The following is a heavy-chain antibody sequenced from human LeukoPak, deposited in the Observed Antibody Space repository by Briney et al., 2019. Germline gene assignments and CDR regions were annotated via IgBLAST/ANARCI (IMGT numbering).Heavy chain of an antibody. CDR1: GQSLTGYF. D-gene: IGHD3-10*01. CDR2: IDPNTGDT. CDR3: ARLGLHGSGTNYFFDY. Sequence: ASVKVSCKASGQSLTGYFIHWVRQAPGQGLEWVGRIDPNTGDTIYAQNFQGRVTVTSATSISTAYMELSRLTSDDTAVYFCARLGLHGSGTNYFFDYWGQGTLVTVSS. J-gene: IGHJ4*02. V-gene: IGHV1-2*06.